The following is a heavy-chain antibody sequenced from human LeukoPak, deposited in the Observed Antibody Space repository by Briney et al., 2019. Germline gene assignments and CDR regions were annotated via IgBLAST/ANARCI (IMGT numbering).Heavy chain of an antibody. CDR1: GGSFSGYY. CDR2: INHSGST. D-gene: IGHD3-10*01. J-gene: IGHJ6*02. V-gene: IGHV4-34*01. Sequence: SETLSLTCAVYGGSFSGYYWSWIRQPPGKGLEWIGEINHSGSTNYNPSLKSRVTISVDTSKNQFSLKLSSVTAADTAVYYCARGIWWFGARTPPNYYYYGMGVWGQGTTVTVSS. CDR3: ARGIWWFGARTPPNYYYYGMGV.